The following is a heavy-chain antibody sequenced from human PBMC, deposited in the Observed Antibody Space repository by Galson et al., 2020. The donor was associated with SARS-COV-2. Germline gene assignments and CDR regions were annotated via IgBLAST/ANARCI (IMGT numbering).Heavy chain of an antibody. CDR2: IWYDGSNK. Sequence: GGSLRLSCAASGFTFSSYGMHWVRQAPGKGLEWVAVIWYDGSNKYYADSVKGRFTISRDNSKNTLYLQMNSLRAEDTAVYYCAREGGLYGEILFDYWGQGTLVTLSS. J-gene: IGHJ4*02. V-gene: IGHV3-33*01. CDR1: GFTFSSYG. CDR3: AREGGLYGEILFDY. D-gene: IGHD3-3*01.